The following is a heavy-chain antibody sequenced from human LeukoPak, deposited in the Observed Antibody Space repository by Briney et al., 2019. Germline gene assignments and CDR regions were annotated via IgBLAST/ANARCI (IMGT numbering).Heavy chain of an antibody. J-gene: IGHJ4*02. CDR3: ARDRGYYGSGSNYHFDY. Sequence: PSETLSLTCTVSGGSISSYYWTWIRQPPGKGLQWIGYVYYSGSTNYNPSLKSRVTISVDASKNQFSLKLSSVTAADTAVYYCARDRGYYGSGSNYHFDYWGQGTLVTVSS. CDR2: VYYSGST. D-gene: IGHD3-10*01. CDR1: GGSISSYY. V-gene: IGHV4-59*01.